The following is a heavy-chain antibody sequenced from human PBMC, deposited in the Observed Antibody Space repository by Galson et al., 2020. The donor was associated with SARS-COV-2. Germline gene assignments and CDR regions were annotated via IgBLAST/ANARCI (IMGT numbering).Heavy chain of an antibody. D-gene: IGHD6-6*01. Sequence: GESLKISCAASGFTFSTYTMTWVRQAPGKGLEWVSAITGSGGFTSYADSVKGRFTISRDNSKNTLYLQMNSLRAEDTAVYYCAKPAEYVNSLSPFDYWGQGTLVTVSS. CDR1: GFTFSTYT. J-gene: IGHJ4*02. V-gene: IGHV3-23*01. CDR3: AKPAEYVNSLSPFDY. CDR2: ITGSGGFT.